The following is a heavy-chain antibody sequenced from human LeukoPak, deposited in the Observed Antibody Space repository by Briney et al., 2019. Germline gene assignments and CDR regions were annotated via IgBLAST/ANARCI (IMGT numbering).Heavy chain of an antibody. J-gene: IGHJ4*02. CDR1: GFPFSHFA. CDR3: AKDEGPLLNNWYRRY. D-gene: IGHD6-13*01. CDR2: IHGPGTAT. Sequence: GGSLRLSCGASGFPFSHFAMTWVRQTPGGGLEWVATIHGPGTATHYADSVRGRFAISRDNSKNILYLQLNSLRAEDTAVYYCAKDEGPLLNNWYRRYWGQGTLVTVSS. V-gene: IGHV3-23*01.